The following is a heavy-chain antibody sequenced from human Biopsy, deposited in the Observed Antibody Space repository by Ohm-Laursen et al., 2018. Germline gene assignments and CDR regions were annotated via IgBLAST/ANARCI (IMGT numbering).Heavy chain of an antibody. J-gene: IGHJ4*01. D-gene: IGHD3-10*02. V-gene: IGHV4-31*03. Sequence: TLSLTCTVSGVSINGGRYYWNWIRHHPGKGLEWIGNIFYSANTYYNPSLKSRVTISVDTSKNQFSLKLSSVTAADTAVYYCTGLGIGDYFPTFMDFWGQEARSPSPQ. CDR2: IFYSANT. CDR3: TGLGIGDYFPTFMDF. CDR1: GVSINGGRYY.